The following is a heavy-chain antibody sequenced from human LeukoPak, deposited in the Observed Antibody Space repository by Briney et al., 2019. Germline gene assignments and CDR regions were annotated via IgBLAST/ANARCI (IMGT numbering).Heavy chain of an antibody. D-gene: IGHD3-3*02. CDR1: VFPSCPYW. J-gene: IGHJ6*03. CDR3: ARVAKEGISQYMDV. Sequence: GGSLRLSCEVSVFPSCPYWMSWVCEAPGRGQERVANIKQDGTEKYYADSVKGLITISRDNEKSSVHLQMNSLRAGDTAFYCCARVAKEGISQYMDVWGKGTTVTVSS. V-gene: IGHV3-7*01. CDR2: IKQDGTEK.